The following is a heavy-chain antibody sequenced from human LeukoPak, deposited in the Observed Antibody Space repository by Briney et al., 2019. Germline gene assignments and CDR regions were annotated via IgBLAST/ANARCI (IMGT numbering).Heavy chain of an antibody. D-gene: IGHD2-2*01. CDR3: ASNIVVVPAAPTRSYYYYGVDV. CDR1: GGTFSSYA. V-gene: IGHV1-69*13. CDR2: IIPIFGTA. Sequence: VASVKVSCKASGGTFSSYAISWVRQAPRQGLEWMGGIIPIFGTANYAQKFQGRVTITADESTSTAYMELSSLRSEDTAVYYCASNIVVVPAAPTRSYYYYGVDVWGQGTTVTVSS. J-gene: IGHJ6*02.